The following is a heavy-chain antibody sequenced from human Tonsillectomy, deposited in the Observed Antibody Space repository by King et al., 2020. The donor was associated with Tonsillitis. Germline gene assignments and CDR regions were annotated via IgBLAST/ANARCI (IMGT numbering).Heavy chain of an antibody. Sequence: VQLVESGGGLVQPGGSLRLSCSASGFTFSSFAMHWVRQAPGKGLEYVSALTGNGGSTFYADSVKGRFTISRDNSKNTLYLQMSSLRAEDTAVYYCVKEHPSESGYSYGFDYWGQGTLVTVSS. D-gene: IGHD5-18*01. CDR1: GFTFSSFA. J-gene: IGHJ4*02. V-gene: IGHV3-64D*06. CDR2: LTGNGGST. CDR3: VKEHPSESGYSYGFDY.